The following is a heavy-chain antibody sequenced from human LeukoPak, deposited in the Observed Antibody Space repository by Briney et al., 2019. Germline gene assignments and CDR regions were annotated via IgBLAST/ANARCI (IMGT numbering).Heavy chain of an antibody. D-gene: IGHD2-2*01. V-gene: IGHV4-59*01. J-gene: IGHJ6*02. Sequence: SETLPLTCTVSGGSISSYYWSWIRQPPGKGLEWIGYIYYSGSTNYNPSLKSRVTISVDTSKNQFSLKLSSVTAADTAVYYCARVGGVVVPAAIPPYYYGMDVWGQGTTVTVSS. CDR2: IYYSGST. CDR3: ARVGGVVVPAAIPPYYYGMDV. CDR1: GGSISSYY.